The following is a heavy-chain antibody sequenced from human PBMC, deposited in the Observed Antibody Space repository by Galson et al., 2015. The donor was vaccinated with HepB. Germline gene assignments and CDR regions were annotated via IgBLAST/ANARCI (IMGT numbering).Heavy chain of an antibody. D-gene: IGHD1-14*01. CDR2: ISTSSSTI. Sequence: SLRLSCAASGFTFSTYSMNWVRQAPGKRLEWVSYISTSSSTIYCADSVKGRFAISRDDAKNSLYLQMSSLRAEDTAVYYCARDLRTNWYFDLWGRGTLVTVSS. CDR3: ARDLRTNWYFDL. J-gene: IGHJ2*01. V-gene: IGHV3-48*01. CDR1: GFTFSTYS.